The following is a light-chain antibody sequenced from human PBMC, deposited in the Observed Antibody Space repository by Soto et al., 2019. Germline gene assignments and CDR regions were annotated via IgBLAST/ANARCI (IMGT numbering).Light chain of an antibody. V-gene: IGKV1-39*01. Sequence: DIQMTQSPSSLSASVGDRVTITCRASQSIGHYLNWYQQKPGIAPKLLIYAASSLHFGVPSRFSGSGSGTDFTLTISSLQPEDFATYYCQQSHSAPPTFGQGTHLEIK. CDR2: AAS. J-gene: IGKJ2*01. CDR1: QSIGHY. CDR3: QQSHSAPPT.